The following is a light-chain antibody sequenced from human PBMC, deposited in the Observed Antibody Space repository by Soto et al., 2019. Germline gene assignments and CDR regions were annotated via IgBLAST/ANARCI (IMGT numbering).Light chain of an antibody. J-gene: IGKJ1*01. V-gene: IGKV3-20*01. CDR1: QSVRSSY. CDR2: GAS. CDR3: QQYGDMWT. Sequence: IVITHTQGTLSLSPLVRCILKCRASQSVRSSYLDWYQQQPGQAPRLLIHGASRRATGIPDRFSGSGSGTDFTLTINRLEPEDFAVYFCQQYGDMWTFGQGTKVDIK.